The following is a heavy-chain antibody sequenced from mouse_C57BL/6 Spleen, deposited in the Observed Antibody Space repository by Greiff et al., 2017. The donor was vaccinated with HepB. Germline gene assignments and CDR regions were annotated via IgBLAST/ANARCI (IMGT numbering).Heavy chain of an antibody. D-gene: IGHD1-1*01. V-gene: IGHV2-2*01. Sequence: QVQLKESGPGLVQPSQSLSITCTVSGFSLTSYGVHWVRQSPGKGLEWLGVIWSGGSTDYNAAFISRLSISKDNSKSQVFFKMNSLQADDTAIYYCARNYGWTGAMDYWGQGTSVTVSS. CDR2: IWSGGST. CDR1: GFSLTSYG. J-gene: IGHJ4*01. CDR3: ARNYGWTGAMDY.